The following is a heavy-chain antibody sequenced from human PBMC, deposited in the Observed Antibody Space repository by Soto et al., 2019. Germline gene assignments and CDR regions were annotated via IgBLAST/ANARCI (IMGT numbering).Heavy chain of an antibody. CDR3: ARSITIFGVVTRFDY. CDR1: CGSVSNGSYH. CDR2: IYYSGST. D-gene: IGHD3-3*01. J-gene: IGHJ4*02. Sequence: PSETLSLPWTVSCGSVSNGSYHWSWIRQPPGKGLEWIGYIYYSGSTNYNPSLKSRVTISVDTSKNQFSLKLSSVTAADTAVYYCARSITIFGVVTRFDYWGQGTLVTVSS. V-gene: IGHV4-61*01.